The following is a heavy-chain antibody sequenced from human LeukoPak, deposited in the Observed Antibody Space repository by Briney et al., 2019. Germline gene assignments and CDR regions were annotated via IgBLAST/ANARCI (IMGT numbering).Heavy chain of an antibody. CDR1: GFTFSSYA. Sequence: PGGSLRLSCAASGFTFSSYAMSWVRQAPGKGLEWVSAISGSGGSTYYADSVKGRFTISRDNSKNTLYLQMNSLRAEDTALYYCANAITPEYYYDCSSGMGYWGQGALVTVSS. J-gene: IGHJ4*02. V-gene: IGHV3-23*01. CDR2: ISGSGGST. CDR3: ANAITPEYYYDCSSGMGY. D-gene: IGHD3-22*01.